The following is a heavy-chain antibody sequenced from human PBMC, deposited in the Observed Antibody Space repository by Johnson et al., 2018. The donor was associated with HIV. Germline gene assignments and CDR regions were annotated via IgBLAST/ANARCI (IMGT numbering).Heavy chain of an antibody. CDR2: IYRGGST. J-gene: IGHJ3*02. CDR3: AREWDAYGAFDI. D-gene: IGHD1-26*01. Sequence: EVRLVESGGGLVQPGGSLRLSCAASGFNVSSNYMSWVRQAPGKGLEWVSVIYRGGSTYYINSVKGRFTISRDNSKNTLYLQMNSVRAEDTAVYYCAREWDAYGAFDIWGQGTMVTVSS. CDR1: GFNVSSNY. V-gene: IGHV3-66*01.